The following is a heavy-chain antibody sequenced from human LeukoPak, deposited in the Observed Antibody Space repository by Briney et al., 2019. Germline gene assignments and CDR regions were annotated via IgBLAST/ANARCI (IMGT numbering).Heavy chain of an antibody. V-gene: IGHV4-34*01. Sequence: PSETLSLTCAVYGGSFSGYYWSWIRQPPGKGLEWIGEINHSGSTNYNPSLKSRVTISVDTSKNQFSLKLSSVTVADTAVYYCARAGYGEKNWFDPWGQGTLVTVSS. CDR1: GGSFSGYY. CDR2: INHSGST. CDR3: ARAGYGEKNWFDP. J-gene: IGHJ5*02. D-gene: IGHD4-17*01.